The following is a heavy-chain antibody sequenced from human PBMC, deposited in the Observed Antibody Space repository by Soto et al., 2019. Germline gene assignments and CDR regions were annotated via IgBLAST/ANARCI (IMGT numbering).Heavy chain of an antibody. CDR3: ARGDGEFSGPDTFDF. CDR1: GDSIIRSF. J-gene: IGHJ3*01. D-gene: IGHD3-10*01. CDR2: ISDSGIT. V-gene: IGHV4-59*01. Sequence: QVQLQESGPGLVKPSETLSLTCVVSGDSIIRSFWGWIRQPPGRGLEWIAYISDSGITFPNPSLKIRLSMSVSTYKNEFSLTLTAMTAADTAIYYCARGDGEFSGPDTFDFWGQGTLVTVSS.